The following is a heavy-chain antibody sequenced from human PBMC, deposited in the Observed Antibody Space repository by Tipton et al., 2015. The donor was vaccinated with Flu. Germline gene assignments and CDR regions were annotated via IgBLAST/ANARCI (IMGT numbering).Heavy chain of an antibody. V-gene: IGHV3-13*01. CDR1: GFTFNTYG. D-gene: IGHD6-13*01. CDR3: ARGPLPDSNWYNGMDV. CDR2: IGSSGDT. J-gene: IGHJ6*02. Sequence: SLRLSCEASGFTFNTYGMHWVRQTTGKGLQWVSGIGSSGDTYYPDSVKGRFTISRDNAKNSVYLQMRSLRAGDTAVYYCARGPLPDSNWYNGMDVWGQGITVTVFS.